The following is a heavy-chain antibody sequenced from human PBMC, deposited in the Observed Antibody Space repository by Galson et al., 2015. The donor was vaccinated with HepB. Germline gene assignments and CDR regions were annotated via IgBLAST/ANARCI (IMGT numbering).Heavy chain of an antibody. CDR2: ISGSGRTSI. J-gene: IGHJ5*02. V-gene: IGHV3-11*01. Sequence: SLRLSCAASRLTFSDYDMSWIRQAPGKGLEWVSYISGSGRTSIFYADSVKGRFTISRDNAKNSLYLQMTSLRAEDTAVYYCARATLTWFDPWGQGTLVTVSS. CDR3: ARATLTWFDP. CDR1: RLTFSDYD. D-gene: IGHD2/OR15-2a*01.